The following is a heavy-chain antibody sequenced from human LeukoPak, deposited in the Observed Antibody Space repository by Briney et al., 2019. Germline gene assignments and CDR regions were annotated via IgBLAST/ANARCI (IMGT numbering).Heavy chain of an antibody. D-gene: IGHD5-24*01. J-gene: IGHJ6*03. CDR3: ARIRVEMATIFPYMHV. CDR2: IYYSGST. Sequence: SETLSLTCTVSGGSISSYYWSWIRQPPGKGLEWIGYIYYSGSTNYNPSLKSRVTISVDTSKNQFSLKLSSVTAADTAVYYCARIRVEMATIFPYMHVWGKGSTVTVSS. CDR1: GGSISSYY. V-gene: IGHV4-59*01.